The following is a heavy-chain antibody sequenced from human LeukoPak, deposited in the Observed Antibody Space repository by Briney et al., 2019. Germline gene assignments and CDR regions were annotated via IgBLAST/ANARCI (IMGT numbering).Heavy chain of an antibody. CDR3: ARESGYDRQFDY. V-gene: IGHV4-30-4*01. Sequence: PSQTLSLTCTVSGGSISSGDYYWRWIRQPPGKGLEWIGYIYYSGSTYYNPSLKSRVTISVDTSKNQFSLKLSSVTAADTAVYYCARESGYDRQFDYWGQGTLVTVSS. D-gene: IGHD5-12*01. CDR1: GGSISSGDYY. J-gene: IGHJ4*02. CDR2: IYYSGST.